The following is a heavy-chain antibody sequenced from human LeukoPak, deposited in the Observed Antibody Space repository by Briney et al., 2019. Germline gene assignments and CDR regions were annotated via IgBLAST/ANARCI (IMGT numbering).Heavy chain of an antibody. Sequence: ASVKVSCKASGYTFTGYYMHWVRQAPGQGLEWMGWINPNSGGTNYAQKFQGRVTMTRDTSISTAYMELSRLRSDDTAVYYCARFAVGAANPYGFDYWGQGTLVTVSS. CDR1: GYTFTGYY. V-gene: IGHV1-2*02. CDR3: ARFAVGAANPYGFDY. J-gene: IGHJ4*02. D-gene: IGHD1-26*01. CDR2: INPNSGGT.